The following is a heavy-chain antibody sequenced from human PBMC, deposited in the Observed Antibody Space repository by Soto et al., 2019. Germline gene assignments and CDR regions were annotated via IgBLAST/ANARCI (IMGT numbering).Heavy chain of an antibody. D-gene: IGHD6-13*01. CDR1: GFTVSSNY. CDR3: ARDPVSSSWYGPYYFDY. CDR2: IYSGGST. Sequence: GGSLRLSCAASGFTVSSNYMSWVRQAPGKGLEWVSVIYSGGSTYYADSVKGRFTISRYNSKNTLYLQMNSLRAEDTAVYYCARDPVSSSWYGPYYFDYWGQGTLVTVSS. J-gene: IGHJ4*02. V-gene: IGHV3-53*01.